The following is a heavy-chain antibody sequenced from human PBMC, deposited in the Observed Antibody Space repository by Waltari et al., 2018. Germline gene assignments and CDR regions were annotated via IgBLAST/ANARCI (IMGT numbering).Heavy chain of an antibody. D-gene: IGHD6-13*01. CDR2: ISSSSSTI. CDR3: ARAQGSSGYSI. CDR1: GFTFSSYS. Sequence: EVQLVESGGGLVQPGGSLRLSCAASGFTFSSYSMKWVRQAPGKGLEWVSYISSSSSTIYYADSVKGRFTISRDNAKNSLYLQMNSLRAEDTAVYYCARAQGSSGYSIWGQGTLVTVSS. J-gene: IGHJ4*02. V-gene: IGHV3-48*01.